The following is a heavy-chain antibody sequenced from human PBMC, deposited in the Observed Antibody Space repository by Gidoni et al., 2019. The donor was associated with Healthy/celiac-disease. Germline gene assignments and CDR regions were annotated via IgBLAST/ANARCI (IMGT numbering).Heavy chain of an antibody. D-gene: IGHD1-26*01. CDR1: GGSISSSSYY. J-gene: IGHJ5*02. CDR2: IYYSGST. V-gene: IGHV4-39*07. Sequence: QLQLQESGPGLVKPSETLSLTCTVSGGSISSSSYYWGWISQPPGKGLEWIGSIYYSGSTYYNPSLKSRVTISVDTSKNQFSLKLSSVTAADTAVYYCARDWGLRMGDNWFDPWGQGTLVTVSS. CDR3: ARDWGLRMGDNWFDP.